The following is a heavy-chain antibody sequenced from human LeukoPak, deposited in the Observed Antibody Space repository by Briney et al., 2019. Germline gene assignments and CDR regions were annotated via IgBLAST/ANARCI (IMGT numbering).Heavy chain of an antibody. CDR3: ARDRRDYYDSSGYSDY. J-gene: IGHJ4*02. CDR1: GFIFSDYY. D-gene: IGHD3-22*01. CDR2: ISSSGTTAI. Sequence: GGSLRLSCAASGFIFSDYYMSWIRQAPGKGLEWVSYISSSGTTAIYYADSVKGRFTISRDNAKNSLYLQMNSLRPEDTAVYYCARDRRDYYDSSGYSDYWGQGTLVTVSS. V-gene: IGHV3-11*04.